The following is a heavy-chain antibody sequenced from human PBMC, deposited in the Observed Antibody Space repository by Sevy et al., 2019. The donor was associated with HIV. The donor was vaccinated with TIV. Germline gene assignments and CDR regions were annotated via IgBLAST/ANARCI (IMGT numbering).Heavy chain of an antibody. CDR2: ISGSGGST. J-gene: IGHJ6*02. V-gene: IGHV3-23*01. CDR1: GFTFVTYA. CDR3: TRRSSNGVPLKLGYSGYDIYYYYGMDV. Sequence: GGSLRLSCEASGFTFVTYAMNWVRQAPGKGLEWVSGISGSGGSTYYADSVKGRFTISRDNSKNTLYLQMNSLKTEDTAVYYCTRRSSNGVPLKLGYSGYDIYYYYGMDVWGQGTTVTVSS. D-gene: IGHD5-12*01.